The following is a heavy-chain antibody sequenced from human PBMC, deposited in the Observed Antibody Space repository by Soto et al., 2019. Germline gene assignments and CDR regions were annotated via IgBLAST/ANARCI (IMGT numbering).Heavy chain of an antibody. CDR1: GFTFISYA. CDR2: ISGSGTST. CDR3: AKSLSGLFSLGDFNY. Sequence: WGSLRLSCAASGFTFISYAINLCRQAPLKGLEWVAEISGSGTSTYYAPSVKGRFIISSDSSKNTLYLQMYSLRAEDTAIYYCAKSLSGLFSLGDFNYWGQGALVTVSS. D-gene: IGHD1-1*01. V-gene: IGHV3-23*01. J-gene: IGHJ4*02.